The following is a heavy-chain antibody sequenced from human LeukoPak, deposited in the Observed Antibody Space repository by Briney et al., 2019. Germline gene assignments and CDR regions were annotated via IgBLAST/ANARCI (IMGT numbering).Heavy chain of an antibody. CDR2: IWYDGSNK. V-gene: IGHV3-33*08. CDR3: ARDPPHYSSSWYYFDY. D-gene: IGHD6-13*01. Sequence: PGRSLRLSCAASGFTFSSYGMHWVRQAPGKGLEWVAVIWYDGSNKYYADSVKGRFTISRDYSKNTLYLQMNSLRAEDTALYYCARDPPHYSSSWYYFDYWGQGTLVTVSS. J-gene: IGHJ4*02. CDR1: GFTFSSYG.